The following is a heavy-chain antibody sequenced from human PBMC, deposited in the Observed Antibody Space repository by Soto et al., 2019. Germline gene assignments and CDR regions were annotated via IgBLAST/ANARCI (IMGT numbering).Heavy chain of an antibody. J-gene: IGHJ4*02. Sequence: ASVKVSCKASGYTFTSYDINWVRQATGQGLEWMGWMNPNSGNTGYAQKFQGRVTMTRNTSISTAYMGLSSLRSEDTAVYYCARASLKQQLVDYWGQGTLVTVSS. CDR3: ARASLKQQLVDY. D-gene: IGHD6-13*01. CDR1: GYTFTSYD. V-gene: IGHV1-8*01. CDR2: MNPNSGNT.